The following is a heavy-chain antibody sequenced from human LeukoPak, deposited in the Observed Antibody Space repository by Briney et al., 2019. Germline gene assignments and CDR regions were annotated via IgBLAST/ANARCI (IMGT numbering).Heavy chain of an antibody. CDR2: ISTSSSHI. CDR1: GFTFSEYS. V-gene: IGHV3-21*01. J-gene: IGHJ4*02. D-gene: IGHD3-10*01. Sequence: SGGSLRLSCAASGFTFSEYSTNWVRQAPGKGLEWVSFISTSSSHIYYGDSVKGRFTISRDNARNSVSLQMNSLRAEDTAVYYCARQVSGYGSGSFYFDYWGQGMLVTVSS. CDR3: ARQVSGYGSGSFYFDY.